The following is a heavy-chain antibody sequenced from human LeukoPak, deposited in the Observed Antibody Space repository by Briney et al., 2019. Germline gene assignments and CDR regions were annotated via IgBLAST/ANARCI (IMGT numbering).Heavy chain of an antibody. CDR1: GFTFSSYA. V-gene: IGHV3-23*01. CDR2: ISGSGDST. CDR3: AKVLVGATSLAPKRGYFDY. D-gene: IGHD1-26*01. J-gene: IGHJ4*02. Sequence: PGGSLGLSCAASGFTFSSYAMSWVRQAPGKGLEWVSTISGSGDSTYYADSVKGRFTISRDKSKNTLYLQMNSLRAEDTAIYYCAKVLVGATSLAPKRGYFDYWGQGTLVTVSS.